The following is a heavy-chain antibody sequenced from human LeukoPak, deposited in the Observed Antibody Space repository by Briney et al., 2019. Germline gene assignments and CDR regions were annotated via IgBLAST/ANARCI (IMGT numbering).Heavy chain of an antibody. D-gene: IGHD3-22*01. J-gene: IGHJ4*02. CDR3: ARLRGFRGWTGAHSY. CDR2: GKHTVST. Sequence: SETLSLTCAVYGGSFSGGYWSWIRQPPGKGLEWVWEGKHTVSTNYNPSLKSRVTISVAKYQIPFSLRLSSATAADTDVYSCARLRGFRGWTGAHSYWGQGILVTVSS. CDR1: GGSFSGGY. V-gene: IGHV4-34*01.